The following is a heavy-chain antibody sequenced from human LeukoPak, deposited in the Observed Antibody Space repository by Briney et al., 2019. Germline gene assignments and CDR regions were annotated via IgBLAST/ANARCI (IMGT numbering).Heavy chain of an antibody. CDR2: IYSGGST. Sequence: GGSLRLSCAASGFTVSSNYMSWVRQAPGKGLEWVSVIYSGGSTYYADSVKGRFTISRDNSKNTLYFQMNSLRAEDTAVYYCARGDSSSWKNYYYYYGMDVWGQGTTVTVSS. CDR1: GFTVSSNY. CDR3: ARGDSSSWKNYYYYYGMDV. D-gene: IGHD6-13*01. J-gene: IGHJ6*02. V-gene: IGHV3-66*02.